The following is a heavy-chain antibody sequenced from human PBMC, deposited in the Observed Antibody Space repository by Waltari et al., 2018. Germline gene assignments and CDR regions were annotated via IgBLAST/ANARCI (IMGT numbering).Heavy chain of an antibody. CDR2: IFTSGST. CDR1: GGSISSGNVY. CDR3: ARDEARYYDIMTGGGYYGLGV. D-gene: IGHD3-9*01. J-gene: IGHJ6*02. V-gene: IGHV4-61*02. Sequence: QVQLQESGPGLVRPSQTLSLTCTVSGGSISSGNVYWTWIRQPAGKGLGWVGHIFTSGSTNYNPSLKRLFTVSLDTAENQFSLRLSSVTATDTAVYYCARDEARYYDIMTGGGYYGLGVWGQGTTVTVSS.